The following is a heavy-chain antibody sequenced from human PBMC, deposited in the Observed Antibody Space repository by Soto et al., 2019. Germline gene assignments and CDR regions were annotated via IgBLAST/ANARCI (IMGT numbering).Heavy chain of an antibody. CDR3: ARSGCDSIFVSLDY. D-gene: IGHD2-21*02. V-gene: IGHV4-4*02. CDR1: GGSISSGDW. J-gene: IGHJ4*02. Sequence: QVQLQESGPGLVKPSGTLSLTCAVSGGSISSGDWCWSWVRQSPGKGLEWIGEIYYRGSTTYNPALKSRVTISSDKSENQFSLRLSSVTAADTAVYYCARSGCDSIFVSLDYWGQGTLVTVSS. CDR2: IYYRGST.